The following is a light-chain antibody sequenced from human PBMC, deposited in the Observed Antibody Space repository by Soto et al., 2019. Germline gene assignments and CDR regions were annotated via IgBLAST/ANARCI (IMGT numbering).Light chain of an antibody. J-gene: IGLJ2*01. V-gene: IGLV1-40*01. CDR2: ANT. Sequence: QSVLTQPPSVSGAPGQRVTISCTGSSSNIGAGYDVHWYQHLPGIAPRLLIYANTNRSSGVPARFSASRSGTSASLAITGLRAEDESDYFCQSHDNILRRSVFGGGTKLTVL. CDR3: QSHDNILRRSV. CDR1: SSNIGAGYD.